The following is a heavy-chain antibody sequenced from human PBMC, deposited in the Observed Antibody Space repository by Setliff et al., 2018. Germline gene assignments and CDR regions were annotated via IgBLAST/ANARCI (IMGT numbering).Heavy chain of an antibody. Sequence: SVKVSCKVSGDTFRSYALTWVRQAPGQGLEWMGGVIPMSTTPRYARKFQGRITITADESTRTVYMELTSLRSEDTAVYYCARDENCSGGTCHIYYHHGMDVWGQGTTVTVSS. CDR2: VIPMSTTP. J-gene: IGHJ6*02. CDR3: ARDENCSGGTCHIYYHHGMDV. CDR1: GDTFRSYA. V-gene: IGHV1-69*13. D-gene: IGHD2-15*01.